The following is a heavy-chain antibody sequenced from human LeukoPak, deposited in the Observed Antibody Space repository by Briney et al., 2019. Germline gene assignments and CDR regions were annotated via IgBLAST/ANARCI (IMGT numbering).Heavy chain of an antibody. Sequence: PGRSLRLSCAASGFTFSSYGMHWVRQAPGKGLEWVAVIWYDGSNKYYADSVKGRFTISRDNSKNTLYLQMNSLRAEDTAVYYCARADYQLLSPSYNWFDPWVQGTLVNVSS. J-gene: IGHJ5*02. V-gene: IGHV3-33*01. CDR1: GFTFSSYG. CDR3: ARADYQLLSPSYNWFDP. D-gene: IGHD2-2*01. CDR2: IWYDGSNK.